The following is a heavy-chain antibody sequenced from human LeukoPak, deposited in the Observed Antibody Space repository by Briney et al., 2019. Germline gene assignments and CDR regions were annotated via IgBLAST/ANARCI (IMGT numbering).Heavy chain of an antibody. Sequence: GASVKVSCKASGGTFSSYAISWVRQAPGQGLEWMGRIIPILGIANYAQKFQGRVTVTADKSTSTAYMELSSPRSEDTAVYYCARSPSYCTNGVCSTYYLDYWGQGTLVTVSS. J-gene: IGHJ4*02. CDR2: IIPILGIA. V-gene: IGHV1-69*04. CDR1: GGTFSSYA. D-gene: IGHD2-8*01. CDR3: ARSPSYCTNGVCSTYYLDY.